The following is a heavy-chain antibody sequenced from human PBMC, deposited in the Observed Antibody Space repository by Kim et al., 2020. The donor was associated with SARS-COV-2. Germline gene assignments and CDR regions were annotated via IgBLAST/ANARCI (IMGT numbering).Heavy chain of an antibody. V-gene: IGHV3-23*01. Sequence: GGSLILSCAASGFTFSSYAMSWVRQAPGKGLEWVSAISGSGGSTYYADSVKGRFTISRDNSKNTLYLQMNSLRAEDTAVYYCANGPSPRGYGPLDDYWGQGTLVTVSS. CDR1: GFTFSSYA. J-gene: IGHJ4*02. CDR2: ISGSGGST. CDR3: ANGPSPRGYGPLDDY. D-gene: IGHD5-18*01.